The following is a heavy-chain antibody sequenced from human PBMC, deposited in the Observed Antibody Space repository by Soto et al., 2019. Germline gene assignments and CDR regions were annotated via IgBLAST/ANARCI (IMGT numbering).Heavy chain of an antibody. CDR3: AGGIGRFNY. D-gene: IGHD3-10*01. Sequence: EVQLLESGGGLVQPGGSLRLSCGVSGFTFNDFEMNWVRQAPGKGLEWLAYIDGSGTTKKYADSVRGRFTISRDHPNNSMFPQKSSLSGAETAIYYCAGGIGRFNYWGQGTLVSVSS. CDR1: GFTFNDFE. V-gene: IGHV3-48*03. CDR2: IDGSGTTK. J-gene: IGHJ4*02.